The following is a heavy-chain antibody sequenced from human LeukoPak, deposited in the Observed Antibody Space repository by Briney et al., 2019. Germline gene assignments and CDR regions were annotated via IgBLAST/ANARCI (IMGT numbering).Heavy chain of an antibody. V-gene: IGHV3-33*01. CDR3: ARGGNYYGSGSPDY. D-gene: IGHD3-10*01. CDR2: IWYDGSNK. Sequence: GGSLRLSCAASGFNFSSFVMHWVRQAPGKGLEWVAVIWYDGSNKYYADTVKGRFTISRDNSKNTLYLQMNSLRVEDTAVYYCARGGNYYGSGSPDYWGQGTLVTVSS. J-gene: IGHJ4*02. CDR1: GFNFSSFV.